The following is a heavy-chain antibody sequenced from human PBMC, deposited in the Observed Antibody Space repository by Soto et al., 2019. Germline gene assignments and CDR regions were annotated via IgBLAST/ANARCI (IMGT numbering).Heavy chain of an antibody. V-gene: IGHV4-59*02. CDR1: GGSVTSYY. D-gene: IGHD5-18*01. CDR3: ARDDSYGIDH. J-gene: IGHJ4*02. Sequence: PSETLSLTCTVSGGSVTSYYWSWIRQPPGKGLEYIGYIFYSGSTNYNPSLKSRDTISMDTSKNQFSLRLSSVTAADTAVYYCARDDSYGIDHWGQGTLVTVSS. CDR2: IFYSGST.